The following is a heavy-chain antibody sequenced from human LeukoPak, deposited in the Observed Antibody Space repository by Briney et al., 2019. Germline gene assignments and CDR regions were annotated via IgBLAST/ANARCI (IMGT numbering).Heavy chain of an antibody. J-gene: IGHJ5*02. D-gene: IGHD3-10*01. Sequence: PSQTLSLTCTVSGDSIISGGYYWSWIRQHPGKGLEWIGYIYYSGNTYYNPSLKDRVIISLDTSENQFSLKPTSVTAADTAVYYCARRRGVKVCWFDPWGQGTLVTVSS. CDR2: IYYSGNT. CDR1: GDSIISGGYY. V-gene: IGHV4-31*03. CDR3: ARRRGVKVCWFDP.